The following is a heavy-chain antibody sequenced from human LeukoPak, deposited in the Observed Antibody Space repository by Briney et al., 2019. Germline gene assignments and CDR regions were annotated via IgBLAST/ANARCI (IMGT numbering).Heavy chain of an antibody. J-gene: IGHJ4*02. V-gene: IGHV1-69*04. Sequence: ASVKVSCKASGGTFSSYAISWVRQAPGQGLEWRGRIIPILGIANYAQKFQGRVTITADKSTSTAYMELSSLRSEDTAVYYCARVSGHPSPDYFDYWGQGTLVNVSS. CDR2: IIPILGIA. CDR1: GGTFSSYA. D-gene: IGHD2-15*01. CDR3: ARVSGHPSPDYFDY.